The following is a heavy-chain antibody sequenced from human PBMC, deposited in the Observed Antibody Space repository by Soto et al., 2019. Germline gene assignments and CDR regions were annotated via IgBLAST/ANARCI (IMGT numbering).Heavy chain of an antibody. J-gene: IGHJ2*01. CDR3: ARDTSEDIVVVSVGTGYFDL. CDR2: ISYDGSNK. CDR1: GFTFSSYA. V-gene: IGHV3-30-3*01. Sequence: QVQLVESGGGVVQPGRSLRLSCAASGFTFSSYAMHWVRQAPGKGLEWVAVISYDGSNKYYADSVKGRFTISRDNSKNTLYLKMNSLRAEDTAVYYCARDTSEDIVVVSVGTGYFDLWGRGTLVTVSS. D-gene: IGHD2-15*01.